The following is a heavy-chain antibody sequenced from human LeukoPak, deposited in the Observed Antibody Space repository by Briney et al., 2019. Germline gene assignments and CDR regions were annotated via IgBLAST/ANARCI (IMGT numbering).Heavy chain of an antibody. D-gene: IGHD6-13*01. Sequence: SVKVSCKASGGTFSSYAISWVRQAPGQGLEWMGRIIPILGIANYAQKFQGRATITADKSTSTAYMELSSLRSEDTAVYYCARILGYSSSYSDYWGQGTLVTVSS. CDR3: ARILGYSSSYSDY. J-gene: IGHJ4*02. CDR1: GGTFSSYA. V-gene: IGHV1-69*04. CDR2: IIPILGIA.